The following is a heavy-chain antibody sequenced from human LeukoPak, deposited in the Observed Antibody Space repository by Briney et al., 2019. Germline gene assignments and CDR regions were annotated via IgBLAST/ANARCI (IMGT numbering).Heavy chain of an antibody. CDR1: GYTFTGYY. Sequence: ASVKVSCKASGYTFTGYYMHWVRQAPGQGLEWMGWINPNSGGTNYAQKFQGRVTMTRDTSISTAYMELSRLRSDDTAVYYCARSGGSGYYPYYFDYWGRGTLVTVSS. CDR3: ARSGGSGYYPYYFDY. CDR2: INPNSGGT. J-gene: IGHJ4*02. D-gene: IGHD3-3*01. V-gene: IGHV1-2*02.